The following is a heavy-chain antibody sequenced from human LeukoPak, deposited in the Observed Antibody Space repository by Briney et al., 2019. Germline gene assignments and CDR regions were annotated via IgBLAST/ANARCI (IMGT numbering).Heavy chain of an antibody. V-gene: IGHV1-46*01. Sequence: ASVKFSCKASGYTFTSYYMHWVRQAPGQGLEWMGIINPSCGSTSYAQKFQGRVTMTRDTSTSTVYMELSSLRSDDTAVYYCARGSYYFDTSGSRTLYYYKGLDVWGQGTTVTVSS. CDR3: ARGSYYFDTSGSRTLYYYKGLDV. CDR2: INPSCGST. J-gene: IGHJ6*02. CDR1: GYTFTSYY. D-gene: IGHD3-22*01.